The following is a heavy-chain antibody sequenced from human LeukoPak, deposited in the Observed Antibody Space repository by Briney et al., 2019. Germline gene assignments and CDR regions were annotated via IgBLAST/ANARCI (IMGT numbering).Heavy chain of an antibody. J-gene: IGHJ4*02. D-gene: IGHD4-23*01. CDR3: ARLLTTVVTVEYYFDY. Sequence: GESLKISCKGSGYSFTSYWIGWVRQMPGKGLEWMGIIYPGDSDTRYSPSFQGQVTISADKSISTAYLQWSSLKASDTAMYYCARLLTTVVTVEYYFDYWGQGTLVTVSS. V-gene: IGHV5-51*01. CDR1: GYSFTSYW. CDR2: IYPGDSDT.